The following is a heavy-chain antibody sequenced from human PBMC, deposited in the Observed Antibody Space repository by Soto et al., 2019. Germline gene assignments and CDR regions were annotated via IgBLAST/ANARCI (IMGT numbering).Heavy chain of an antibody. Sequence: QLQQWGAGLLKPSETLSLTCVVSGGAFSTNYYNGTRQPPGKGLEGFGEINHSGSNNYSPSLKSRVTMSLDTSKNQFSLKLTSVTAADTAVYYCARGGSNDWQVAFDIWGQGTMVTVSS. V-gene: IGHV4-34*01. CDR3: ARGGSNDWQVAFDI. J-gene: IGHJ3*02. D-gene: IGHD3-9*01. CDR1: GGAFSTNY. CDR2: INHSGSN.